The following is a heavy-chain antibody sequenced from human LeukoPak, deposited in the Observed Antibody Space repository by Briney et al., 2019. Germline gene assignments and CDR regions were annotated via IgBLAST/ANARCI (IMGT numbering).Heavy chain of an antibody. CDR3: ARDRDYGDFDY. Sequence: GGSLRLSCAASGFTFSSYSMNWVRQAPGKGLEWVSSICSSGSYIYYADSVKGRFTISRDNAKNSLYLQMNSLRAEDTAVYYCARDRDYGDFDYWGQGTLVTVSS. D-gene: IGHD4-17*01. CDR1: GFTFSSYS. J-gene: IGHJ4*02. CDR2: ICSSGSYI. V-gene: IGHV3-21*01.